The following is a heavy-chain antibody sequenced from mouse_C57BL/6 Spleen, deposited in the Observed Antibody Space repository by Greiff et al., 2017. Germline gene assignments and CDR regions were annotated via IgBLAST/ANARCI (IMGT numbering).Heavy chain of an antibody. CDR2: IYPGDGDT. CDR3: ARPTGAYAMDY. CDR1: GYAFSSSW. J-gene: IGHJ4*01. Sequence: QVQLKESGPELVKPGASVKISCKASGYAFSSSWMNWVKQRPGKGLEWIGRIYPGDGDTNYNGKFKGKATLTADKSSSTAYMQLSSLTSEDSAVYFCARPTGAYAMDYWGQGTSVTVSS. V-gene: IGHV1-82*01. D-gene: IGHD4-1*02.